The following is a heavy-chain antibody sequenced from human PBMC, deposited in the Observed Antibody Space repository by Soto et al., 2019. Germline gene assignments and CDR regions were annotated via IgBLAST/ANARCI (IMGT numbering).Heavy chain of an antibody. D-gene: IGHD2-2*01. Sequence: EVQLVESGGGLVQPVGSLRLSCAVSGFTVSSNYLGWVRQAPGKGLELVSVIYSGGSTLSADSVKGRFTLSRDDYKNMVWLQMNSLKAEDTAVYYCAARGVVLPAGTDALDVWGQGTMVTVSS. J-gene: IGHJ3*01. V-gene: IGHV3-66*01. CDR2: IYSGGST. CDR1: GFTVSSNY. CDR3: AARGVVLPAGTDALDV.